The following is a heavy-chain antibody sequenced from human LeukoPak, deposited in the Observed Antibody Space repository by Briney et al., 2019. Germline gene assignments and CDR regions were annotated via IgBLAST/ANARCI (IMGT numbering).Heavy chain of an antibody. CDR3: AIAPYDSIGIFDY. D-gene: IGHD3-22*01. J-gene: IGHJ4*02. Sequence: GGSLRLSCAASGFTFSSCGMSWVRQAPGKGLEWVSAISGSGGSTYYADSVKGRFTISRDNAKNSLYLQMNSLRTEDTALYYCAIAPYDSIGIFDYWGQGTLVTVSS. V-gene: IGHV3-23*01. CDR1: GFTFSSCG. CDR2: ISGSGGST.